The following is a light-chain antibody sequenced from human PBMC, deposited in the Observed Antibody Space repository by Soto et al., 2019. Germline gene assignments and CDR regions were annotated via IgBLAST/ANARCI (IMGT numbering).Light chain of an antibody. CDR1: QRINIY. J-gene: IGKJ5*01. CDR3: QQSFSTPT. CDR2: SAS. Sequence: DIQMTQSTSSLSTSVGDRVTVTCRASQRINIYLNWYRQKPGKAPELLIYSASNLQSGVPSRFSGSGSGTDFTLTISSLQPEDFATYYCQQSFSTPTFGQGTRLEI. V-gene: IGKV1-39*01.